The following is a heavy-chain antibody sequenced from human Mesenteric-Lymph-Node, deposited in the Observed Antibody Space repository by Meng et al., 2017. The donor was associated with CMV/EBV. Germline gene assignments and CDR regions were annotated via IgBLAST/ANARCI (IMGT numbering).Heavy chain of an antibody. V-gene: IGHV4-34*01. Sequence: VQLRRWGAGRVKPSETLSVTCAVYGGSFSGYYWNWIRQSPEKGLEWIGEINHSGSTTYNPSFTSRIIISVDTSTNQISLNMSSVTAADTAVYYCARGSSYDILTGYFDYWGQGALVTVSS. CDR1: GGSFSGYY. CDR2: INHSGST. D-gene: IGHD3-9*01. J-gene: IGHJ4*02. CDR3: ARGSSYDILTGYFDY.